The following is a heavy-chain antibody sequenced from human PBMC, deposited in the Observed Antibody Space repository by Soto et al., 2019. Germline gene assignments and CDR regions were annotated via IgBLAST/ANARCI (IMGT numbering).Heavy chain of an antibody. J-gene: IGHJ4*02. Sequence: PGGSLRLSCAASGFTFSIYAMHWVRQAPGKGLEWVAVISYDGSNKYYADSVKGRFTISRDNSKNTLYLQMNSLRAEDTAVYYCARDPTPFGGELDYWGQGTLVTVSS. CDR2: ISYDGSNK. CDR3: ARDPTPFGGELDY. D-gene: IGHD3-10*01. CDR1: GFTFSIYA. V-gene: IGHV3-30-3*01.